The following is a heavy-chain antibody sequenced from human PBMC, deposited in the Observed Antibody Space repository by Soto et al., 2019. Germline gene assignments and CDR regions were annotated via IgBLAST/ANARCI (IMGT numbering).Heavy chain of an antibody. CDR3: AKETGSGLYYYYGMDV. Sequence: TGGSLRLSCAASGFTFSSYGMHWVRQAPGKGLEWVAVISYDGSNKYYADSVKGRFTISRDNSKNTLYLQMNSLRAEDTAVYYCAKETGSGLYYYYGMDVWGQGTTVTVSS. J-gene: IGHJ6*02. V-gene: IGHV3-30*18. CDR1: GFTFSSYG. D-gene: IGHD3-3*01. CDR2: ISYDGSNK.